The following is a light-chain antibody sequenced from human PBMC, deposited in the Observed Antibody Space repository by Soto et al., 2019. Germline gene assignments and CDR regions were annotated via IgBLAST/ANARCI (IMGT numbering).Light chain of an antibody. CDR1: QSVSSNY. CDR3: QQYDDSPFS. CDR2: GAS. Sequence: EIVLTQSPGTLSLSPGERATLSCRASQSVSSNYLAWYQQKPGQAPRLLFYGASSRATGIPDRFSGSGSGTDFTLTISRLEPEDFAVYYCQQYDDSPFSFGPGTKVDIK. J-gene: IGKJ3*01. V-gene: IGKV3-20*01.